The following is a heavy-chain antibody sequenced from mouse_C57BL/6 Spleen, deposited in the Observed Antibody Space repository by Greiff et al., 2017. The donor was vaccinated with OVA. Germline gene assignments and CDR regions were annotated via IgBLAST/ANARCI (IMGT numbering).Heavy chain of an antibody. D-gene: IGHD1-1*01. Sequence: EVQLQQSGPELVKPGASVKISCKASGYTFTDYYMNWVKQSHGKRLEWIGDINPNNGGTRYNQKFKGKATLTVDKYSSTDYMELRSRTSDDSAVYYCARDEFITSGVAPFASWGQGTLVTVSA. J-gene: IGHJ3*01. CDR1: GYTFTDYY. CDR3: ARDEFITSGVAPFAS. V-gene: IGHV1-26*01. CDR2: INPNNGGT.